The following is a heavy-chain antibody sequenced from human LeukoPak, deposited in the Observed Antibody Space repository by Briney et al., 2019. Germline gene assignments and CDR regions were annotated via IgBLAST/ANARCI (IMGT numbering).Heavy chain of an antibody. J-gene: IGHJ3*02. CDR2: ISSGTGTI. CDR1: GFTFSTYS. CDR3: ARDRSVLSRASDI. Sequence: GGSLRLSCATSGFTFSTYSMRWVRQAPGKGLECVSYISSGTGTIYYADSVKGRFTISRDNAKNSLFLQMNSLRVEDTAVYYCARDRSVLSRASDIWGQGTMVTVSS. V-gene: IGHV3-48*01.